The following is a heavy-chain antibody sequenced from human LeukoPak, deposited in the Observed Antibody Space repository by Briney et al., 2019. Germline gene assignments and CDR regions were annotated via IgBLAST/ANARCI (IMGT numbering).Heavy chain of an antibody. CDR3: ARGGDCSSTSCYGNDYYYYYYMDV. CDR1: GGSISSYY. D-gene: IGHD2-2*01. J-gene: IGHJ6*03. CDR2: IYYSGST. Sequence: PSETLSLTCTVSGGSISSYYWSWIRQPPGKGLEWIGYIYYSGSTNYNPSLKSRVTISVDTSKNQFSLKLSSVTAADTAVYYCARGGDCSSTSCYGNDYYYYYYMDVWGKGTTVTVS. V-gene: IGHV4-59*01.